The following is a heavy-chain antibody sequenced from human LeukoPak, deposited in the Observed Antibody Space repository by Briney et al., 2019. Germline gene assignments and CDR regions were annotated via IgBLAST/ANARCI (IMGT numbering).Heavy chain of an antibody. CDR3: ARGGGLDV. D-gene: IGHD3-16*01. J-gene: IGHJ6*02. Sequence: GSLRLSCAASGFIVSNNYMNWVRQAPGKGLEWVASINHNGNVNYYVDSVKGRFTISRDNAKNSLYLQMSNLRAEDTAVYFCARGGGLDVWGQGATVTVSS. CDR2: INHNGNVN. V-gene: IGHV3-7*03. CDR1: GFIVSNNY.